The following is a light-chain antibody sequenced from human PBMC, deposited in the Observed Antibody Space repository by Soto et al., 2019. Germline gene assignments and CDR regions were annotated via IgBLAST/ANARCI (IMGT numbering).Light chain of an antibody. CDR1: QSISPW. CDR3: QQYIIRST. Sequence: DNQMTQSPSTLSASVGDRVTITCRASQSISPWLAWYQQKPGKAPKLLIYKASSLQSGIPSRFSGSGSGTEFILTISSLQPDDFATYYCQQYIIRSTFGQGTNVAI. CDR2: KAS. J-gene: IGKJ1*01. V-gene: IGKV1-5*03.